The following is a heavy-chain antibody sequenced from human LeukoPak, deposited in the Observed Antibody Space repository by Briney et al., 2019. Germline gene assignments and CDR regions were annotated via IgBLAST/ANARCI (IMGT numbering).Heavy chain of an antibody. V-gene: IGHV3-7*01. CDR1: GFTFSSYW. D-gene: IGHD6-13*01. CDR3: ARGAYSSSWYAGYFDY. CDR2: IKQDGSEK. J-gene: IGHJ4*02. Sequence: PGGSLRLSCAASGFTFSSYWMSWVRQAPGKGLEWVANIKQDGSEKYYVDSVKGRFTISRDNAKNSLYLQMNSLRAEDTALYYCARGAYSSSWYAGYFDYWGQGTLVTVSS.